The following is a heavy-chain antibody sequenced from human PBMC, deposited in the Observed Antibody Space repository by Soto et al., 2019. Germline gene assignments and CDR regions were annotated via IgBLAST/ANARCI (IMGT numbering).Heavy chain of an antibody. J-gene: IGHJ4*02. CDR1: GFTFSSYG. CDR3: ARGLITSTHRGIDY. D-gene: IGHD3-16*01. CDR2: IWYDGSNK. V-gene: IGHV3-33*01. Sequence: QVQLVESGGGVVQPGRSLRLSCAASGFTFSSYGMHWVRQAPGKGLEWLAVIWYDGSNKYYTDSVKGRFTISRDNSRNTLYLQMNSLSAEDTAVYYCARGLITSTHRGIDYWGQGTLVTVSS.